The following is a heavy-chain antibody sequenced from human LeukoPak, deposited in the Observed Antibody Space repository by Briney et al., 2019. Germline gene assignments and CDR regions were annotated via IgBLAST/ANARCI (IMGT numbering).Heavy chain of an antibody. CDR1: GGSFSGYY. J-gene: IGHJ3*02. D-gene: IGHD3-10*01. CDR2: INHSGST. Sequence: SETLSLTCAVNGGSFSGYYWSWIRQPPGKGLEWIGEINHSGSTNYNPSLKSRVTISVDTSKNQFSLKLSSVTAADTAVYYCASPQSSTYYYGSGSYYTRAFDIWGQGTMVTVSS. V-gene: IGHV4-34*01. CDR3: ASPQSSTYYYGSGSYYTRAFDI.